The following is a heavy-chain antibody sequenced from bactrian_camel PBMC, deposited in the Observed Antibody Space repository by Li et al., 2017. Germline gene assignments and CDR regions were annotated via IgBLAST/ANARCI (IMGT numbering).Heavy chain of an antibody. CDR3: ASRPRGGALGYCPPSGVPPATRRYTS. V-gene: IGHV3S55*01. Sequence: VQLVESGGGSVQAGGSLRLSCAASGITHSRYRMGWFRQAPGKEREAVARIDSGGSTTYADSVKGRFAISKDNAKNTLYLQMNSLKPEDTAVYYCASRPRGGALGYCPPSGVPPATRRYTSWGQGTQVTVS. CDR1: GITHSRYR. D-gene: IGHD2*01. J-gene: IGHJ4*01. CDR2: IDSGGST.